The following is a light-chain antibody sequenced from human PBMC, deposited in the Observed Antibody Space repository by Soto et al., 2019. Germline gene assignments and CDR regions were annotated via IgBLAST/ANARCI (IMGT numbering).Light chain of an antibody. V-gene: IGLV1-40*01. CDR2: DNF. CDR1: SSNIGAGYN. CDR3: QSYDRSLKGVV. Sequence: QSVLTQPPSVSGAPGQRVTISCTGSSSNIGAGYNVHWYQQLPGTAPKVLIYDNFRRPSGVPDRFSVSRSGTSASLAITGLQAEDEADFYCQSYDRSLKGVVFGGGTKVTVL. J-gene: IGLJ2*01.